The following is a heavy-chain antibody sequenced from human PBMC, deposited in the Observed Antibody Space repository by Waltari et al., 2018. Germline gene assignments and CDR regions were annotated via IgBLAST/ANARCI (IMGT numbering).Heavy chain of an antibody. CDR3: ASLRPAMVKRRWFDP. V-gene: IGHV4-34*01. CDR2: INHSGST. D-gene: IGHD5-18*01. Sequence: QVQLQQWGAGLLKPSETLSLTCAVYGGSFSGYYWRWIRQPPGKGLEWIGEINHSGSTNYNPSLKSRVTISVDTSKNQFSLKLSSVTAADTAVYYCASLRPAMVKRRWFDPWGQGTLVTVSS. CDR1: GGSFSGYY. J-gene: IGHJ5*02.